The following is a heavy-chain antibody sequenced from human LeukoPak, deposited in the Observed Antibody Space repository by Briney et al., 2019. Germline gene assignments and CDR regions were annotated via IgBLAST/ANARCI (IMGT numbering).Heavy chain of an antibody. J-gene: IGHJ4*02. D-gene: IGHD3-16*02. CDR2: MSGSGGST. V-gene: IGHV3-23*01. CDR1: GFTFSNYG. CDR3: AKDSYYDYVWGSYRYTNQFDY. Sequence: GGSLRLSCAASGFTFSNYGMSWVRQAPGKGLEWVSGMSGSGGSTYYADSVKGLFTISRDNSKNTLYLQMNSLRAEDTAVYYCAKDSYYDYVWGSYRYTNQFDYWGQGTLVTVSS.